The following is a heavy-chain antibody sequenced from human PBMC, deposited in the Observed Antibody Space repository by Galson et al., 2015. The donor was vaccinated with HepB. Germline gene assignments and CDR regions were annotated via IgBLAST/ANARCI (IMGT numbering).Heavy chain of an antibody. Sequence: SLRLSCAASGFTFSNAWMNWVRQAPGKGLEWVGRIKSKTDGGTTDYAAPVKGRFTISRDDSKNTLYLQMNSLKTEDTAVYYCTTGTFMDGDFSGFGYWGQGTLVTVSS. D-gene: IGHD4-17*01. CDR1: GFTFSNAW. CDR3: TTGTFMDGDFSGFGY. J-gene: IGHJ4*02. CDR2: IKSKTDGGTT. V-gene: IGHV3-15*07.